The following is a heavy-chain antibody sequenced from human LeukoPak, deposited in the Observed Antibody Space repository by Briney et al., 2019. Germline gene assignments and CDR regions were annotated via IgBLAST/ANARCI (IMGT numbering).Heavy chain of an antibody. CDR3: TRGSRFDYSSGWYGY. CDR2: MYSSGSA. Sequence: SETLSLTCTVSGGSISGYYWSWIRQPAGKGLEWIGRMYSSGSANYNPSLRSRVTMSANTSKNQLSLKLTSVTAADTAVYYCTRGSRFDYSSGWYGYWGQGTLVTVSS. V-gene: IGHV4-4*07. CDR1: GGSISGYY. J-gene: IGHJ4*02. D-gene: IGHD6-19*01.